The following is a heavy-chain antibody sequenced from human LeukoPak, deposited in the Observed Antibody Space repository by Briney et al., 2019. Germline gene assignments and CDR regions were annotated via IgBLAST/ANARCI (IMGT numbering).Heavy chain of an antibody. Sequence: GGSLRLSCAASGFTFSSYGMHWVRQAPGKGLEWVAVISYDGSNKYYADSVKGRFTISRDNSKNTVYLQLNSVRVEDTAVYYCAPWRGTYFDWFDPWGQGTLVTVSS. CDR1: GFTFSSYG. CDR2: ISYDGSNK. D-gene: IGHD3-10*01. CDR3: APWRGTYFDWFDP. J-gene: IGHJ5*02. V-gene: IGHV3-30*03.